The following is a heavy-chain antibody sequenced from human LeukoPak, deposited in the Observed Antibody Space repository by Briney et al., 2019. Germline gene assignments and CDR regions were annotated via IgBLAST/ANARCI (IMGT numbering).Heavy chain of an antibody. CDR1: GGSISSYY. Sequence: SETLSLTCTVSGGSISSYYWSWIRQPPGKGLEWLGYIYYSGSTNYNPSLKSRVTISVDTSKNQFSLELSSVTAADTAVYYCARSQVGGWYRGVGGYFDYWGQGTLVTVSS. CDR3: ARSQVGGWYRGVGGYFDY. D-gene: IGHD6-19*01. V-gene: IGHV4-59*01. CDR2: IYYSGST. J-gene: IGHJ4*02.